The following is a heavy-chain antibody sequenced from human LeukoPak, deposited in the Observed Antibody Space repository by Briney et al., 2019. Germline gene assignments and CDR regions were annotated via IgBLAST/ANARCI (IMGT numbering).Heavy chain of an antibody. D-gene: IGHD3-22*01. CDR2: ISTRDNTI. V-gene: IGHV3-11*01. Sequence: PGGSLRLSCTASGFTFSDYYMSWIRQTPGKGLEWLSYISTRDNTIQYADSVKGRFTISRDNANNSVFLQMNNLRAEDTAIYYCAKAYGTNGYYQLPIDFWGQGTLVTVSS. CDR1: GFTFSDYY. CDR3: AKAYGTNGYYQLPIDF. J-gene: IGHJ4*02.